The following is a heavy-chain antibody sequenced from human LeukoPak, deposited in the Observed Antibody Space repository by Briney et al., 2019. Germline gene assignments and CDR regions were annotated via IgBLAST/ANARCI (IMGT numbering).Heavy chain of an antibody. D-gene: IGHD3-3*01. CDR1: GYTFTGYY. CDR3: AKVVLESPGVTFDI. Sequence: ASVKVSCKASGYTFTGYYMHWLRQAPGQGLEWMGWINPNSGGTNYAQKFQGRVTMTRDTSISTAYMELSRLRSDDTAVYYCAKVVLESPGVTFDIWGQGTMVTVSS. CDR2: INPNSGGT. J-gene: IGHJ3*02. V-gene: IGHV1-2*02.